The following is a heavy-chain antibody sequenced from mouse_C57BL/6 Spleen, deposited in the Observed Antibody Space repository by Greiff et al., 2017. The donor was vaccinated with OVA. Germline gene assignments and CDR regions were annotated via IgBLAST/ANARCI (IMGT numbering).Heavy chain of an antibody. CDR3: ARRGDGYPFAY. D-gene: IGHD2-3*01. V-gene: IGHV1-82*01. CDR2: IYPGDGDT. J-gene: IGHJ3*01. CDR1: GYAFSSSW. Sequence: QVQLQQSGPELVKPGASVKISCTASGYAFSSSWMNWVKQRPGKGLEWIGRIYPGDGDTNYNGKFKGKATLTADKSSSTAYMQLSSLTSEDSAVYCCARRGDGYPFAYWGQGTLVTVAA.